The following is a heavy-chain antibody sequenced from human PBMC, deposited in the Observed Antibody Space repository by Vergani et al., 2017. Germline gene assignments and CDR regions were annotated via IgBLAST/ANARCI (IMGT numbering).Heavy chain of an antibody. CDR3: AKDIKQRQYYDFWSGYYAYYYYYYMDV. CDR1: GGSISSSNW. CDR2: IYHSGST. D-gene: IGHD3-3*01. V-gene: IGHV4-4*02. Sequence: QVQLQESGPGLVKPSGTLSLTCAVSGGSISSSNWWSWVRQPPGKGLEWIGEIYHSGSTNYNPSLKSRVTISVDKSKNQFSLKLSSVTAADTALYYCAKDIKQRQYYDFWSGYYAYYYYYYMDVWGKGTTVTVSS. J-gene: IGHJ6*03.